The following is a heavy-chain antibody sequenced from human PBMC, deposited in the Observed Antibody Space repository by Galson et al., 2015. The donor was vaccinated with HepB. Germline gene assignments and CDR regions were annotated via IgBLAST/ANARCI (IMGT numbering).Heavy chain of an antibody. V-gene: IGHV3-23*01. J-gene: IGHJ4*02. D-gene: IGHD1-26*01. CDR1: GFTFSSYV. Sequence: SLRLSCAASGFTFSSYVMSWVRQAPGKGLEWVSSISGSTGNTYYADSVKGRFTISRDDSKNTMYQQMNSLRAEDTAVYYCAKLVGVTTDGDYWGQGTLVTVSS. CDR2: ISGSTGNT. CDR3: AKLVGVTTDGDY.